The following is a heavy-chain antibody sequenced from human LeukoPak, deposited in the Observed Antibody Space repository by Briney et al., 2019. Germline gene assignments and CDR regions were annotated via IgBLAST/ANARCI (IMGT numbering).Heavy chain of an antibody. Sequence: SETLSLTCTVSGGSISSYYWNWIRQPPGKGLEWIGYIYYSGSTNYNPSLQSRVTISVDTSKNQFPLKLTSVTAADTAVYYCARSQGSGWWSWGQGTLVTVSS. D-gene: IGHD6-19*01. CDR3: ARSQGSGWWS. CDR2: IYYSGST. V-gene: IGHV4-59*01. CDR1: GGSISSYY. J-gene: IGHJ5*02.